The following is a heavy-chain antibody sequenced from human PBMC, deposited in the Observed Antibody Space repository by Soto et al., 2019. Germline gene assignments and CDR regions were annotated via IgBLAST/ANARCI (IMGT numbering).Heavy chain of an antibody. J-gene: IGHJ6*03. V-gene: IGHV4-59*08. Sequence: SETLSLTCILSGGSISNYYWSWIRQSPGKGLEWIGYIYYSGSTNYNPSLKSRVTISVDTSKNQFSLKLSSVTAADTAVYYCARRSAAAGANYYYYYYMDVWGKGTTVTVSS. CDR1: GGSISNYY. D-gene: IGHD6-13*01. CDR2: IYYSGST. CDR3: ARRSAAAGANYYYYYYMDV.